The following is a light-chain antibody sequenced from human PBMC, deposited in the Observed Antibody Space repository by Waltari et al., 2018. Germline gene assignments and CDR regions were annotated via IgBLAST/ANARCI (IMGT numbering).Light chain of an antibody. Sequence: IQMTQSPSTLSASVGDRVTITCRASQSISDWLAWDQQKPGKAPKLLMYKTSTLQGGVPSRFIGGGSDTEFTLTISSLQPDDFATYYCQQYNHYPWTFGPGTKVEVK. J-gene: IGKJ1*01. CDR3: QQYNHYPWT. V-gene: IGKV1-5*03. CDR1: QSISDW. CDR2: KTS.